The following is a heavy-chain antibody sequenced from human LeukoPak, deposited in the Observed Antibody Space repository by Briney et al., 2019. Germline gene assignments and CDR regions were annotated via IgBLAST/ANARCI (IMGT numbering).Heavy chain of an antibody. D-gene: IGHD3-22*01. V-gene: IGHV3-48*01. CDR1: GFTFSSYS. CDR2: ISGSSSTI. J-gene: IGHJ4*02. CDR3: ARGSTYYDSSGQVPFDY. Sequence: GGSLRLSCAASGFTFSSYSMNWVRQAPGKGLEWGSYISGSSSTIYYADSVKGRFTISRDDGKNTLYLQMNSLRAEDTAVYYCARGSTYYDSSGQVPFDYWGQGTLVTVSS.